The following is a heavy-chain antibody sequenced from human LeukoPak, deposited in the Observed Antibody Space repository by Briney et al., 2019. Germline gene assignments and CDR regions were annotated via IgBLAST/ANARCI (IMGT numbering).Heavy chain of an antibody. D-gene: IGHD2-2*01. J-gene: IGHJ4*02. CDR3: ARGKYQLLPLDY. CDR2: IHHSGST. CDR1: GGSISSGGYS. Sequence: PSQTLSLTCAVSGGSISSGGYSWSWIRQPPGKGLEWIGYIHHSGSTYYNPSLKSRVTISVDTSKNQFSLKLSSVTAADTAVYYCARGKYQLLPLDYWGQGTLVTVSS. V-gene: IGHV4-30-2*01.